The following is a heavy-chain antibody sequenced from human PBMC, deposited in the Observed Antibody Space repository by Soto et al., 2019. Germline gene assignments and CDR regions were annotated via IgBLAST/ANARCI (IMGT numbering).Heavy chain of an antibody. CDR3: SRVPLDYSNWHCFDF. Sequence: KSSETLSLTCTVSGGSVSSGSFYWSWIRQPPGKALEWIGFIYNNRSFYYNPYRNSRVTMSVDTSKHQFNQQLSSVTAADTAAYYCSRVPLDYSNWHCFDFWGQGALVTVSS. J-gene: IGHJ4*02. V-gene: IGHV4-61*01. CDR1: GGSVSSGSFY. CDR2: IYNNRSF. D-gene: IGHD4-4*01.